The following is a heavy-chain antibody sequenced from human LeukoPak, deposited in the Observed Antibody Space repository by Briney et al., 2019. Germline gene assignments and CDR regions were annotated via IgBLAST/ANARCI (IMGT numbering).Heavy chain of an antibody. CDR1: GFTFSSYS. CDR3: ARDRNGDYQRDYDAFDI. Sequence: GGSLRLSCAASGFTFSSYSMNWVRQAPGKGLEWVSSISGSSSYIYYADSMKGRFTISRDNAKNSLYLQMNSLRAEDTAVYYCARDRNGDYQRDYDAFDIWGQGTMVTVSS. D-gene: IGHD4-17*01. CDR2: ISGSSSYI. V-gene: IGHV3-21*01. J-gene: IGHJ3*02.